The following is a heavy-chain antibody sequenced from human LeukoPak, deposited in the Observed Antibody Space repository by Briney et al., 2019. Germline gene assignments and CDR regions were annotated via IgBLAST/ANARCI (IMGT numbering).Heavy chain of an antibody. D-gene: IGHD3-22*01. CDR1: GFTVSSNY. Sequence: PGGSLRLSCAASGFTVSSNYMSWVRQAPGKGLEWVSVIYSGGSTYYADSVKGRFTISRDNSKNTLYLQMNSLRAEDTAVYYCAAARRYYDSSGYNSRGDGMDVWGPGTTVTVSS. J-gene: IGHJ6*02. CDR2: IYSGGST. CDR3: AAARRYYDSSGYNSRGDGMDV. V-gene: IGHV3-66*01.